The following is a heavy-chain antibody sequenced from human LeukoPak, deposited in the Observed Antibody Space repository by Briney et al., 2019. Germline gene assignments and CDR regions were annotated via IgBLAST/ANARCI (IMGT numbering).Heavy chain of an antibody. V-gene: IGHV4-34*01. CDR3: ALGGGYFDY. Sequence: SETLSLTCAVYGGSFSGYYWSWIRQPPGKGLEWIGEINHSGSTNYNPSLKSRVTISVDTSKNQFSLKLSSVTAADTAVYYCALGGGYFDYWGQGTLVTVSS. D-gene: IGHD3-16*01. J-gene: IGHJ4*02. CDR2: INHSGST. CDR1: GGSFSGYY.